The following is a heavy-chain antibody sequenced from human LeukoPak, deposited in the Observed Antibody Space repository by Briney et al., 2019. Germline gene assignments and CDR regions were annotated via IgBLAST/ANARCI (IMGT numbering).Heavy chain of an antibody. Sequence: SQTLSLTCTVSGGSISSYYWSWTRQPAGKGLEWIGRIYTSGSTNYNPSLKSRVTMSVDTSKNQFSLKLSSVTAADTAVYYCARGLTGTRHFDYWGQGTLVTVSS. J-gene: IGHJ4*02. V-gene: IGHV4-4*07. CDR2: IYTSGST. CDR3: ARGLTGTRHFDY. D-gene: IGHD1-20*01. CDR1: GGSISSYY.